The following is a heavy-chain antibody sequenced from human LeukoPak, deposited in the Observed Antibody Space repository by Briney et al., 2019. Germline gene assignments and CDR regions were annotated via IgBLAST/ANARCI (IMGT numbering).Heavy chain of an antibody. CDR2: IHLGDSDT. J-gene: IGHJ3*02. V-gene: IGHV5-51*01. CDR1: GYSFTTYW. D-gene: IGHD6-6*01. Sequence: GESLKISCKGSGYSFTTYWIGWVRQMPGKGLEWMAIIHLGDSDTRYSPSFQGQVSISADKSISTAYLQWSSLKASDTAMYYCARQEYSSSSGYAFDIWGQGTMVTVSS. CDR3: ARQEYSSSSGYAFDI.